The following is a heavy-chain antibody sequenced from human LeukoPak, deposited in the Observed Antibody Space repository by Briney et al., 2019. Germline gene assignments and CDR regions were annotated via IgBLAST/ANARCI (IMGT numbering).Heavy chain of an antibody. CDR2: INPNSGDT. Sequence: ASVKVSCKASGYTFTAYHMHWVRQAPGQGLEWMGRINPNSGDTNYAQKFQGRVTMTRDTSISTAYMELSRLRSDDTAVYYCAREGVDTAMDYWGQGTLVTVSS. J-gene: IGHJ4*02. CDR3: AREGVDTAMDY. D-gene: IGHD5-18*01. CDR1: GYTFTAYH. V-gene: IGHV1-2*06.